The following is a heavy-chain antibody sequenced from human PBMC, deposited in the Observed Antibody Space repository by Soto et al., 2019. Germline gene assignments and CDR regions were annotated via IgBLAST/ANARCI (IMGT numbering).Heavy chain of an antibody. CDR2: IYHSGSI. Sequence: QVQLQESGPGLLKPSETLSLTCTVSGGSLSGFFWSWIRQPPGKGLEWIGHIYHSGSINYNPSLKSRVTISVDTSKNQFSLKLRAVTAADTAVYYCARDPGYWVQVTLVIVSS. CDR3: ARDPGY. CDR1: GGSLSGFF. V-gene: IGHV4-59*01. J-gene: IGHJ4*02. D-gene: IGHD3-10*01.